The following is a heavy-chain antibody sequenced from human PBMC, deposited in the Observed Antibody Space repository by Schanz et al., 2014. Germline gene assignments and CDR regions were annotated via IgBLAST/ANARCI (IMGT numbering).Heavy chain of an antibody. Sequence: QVQLVQSGAEVKKPGASVKVSCKASGYTFISYFIHWVRQAPGQGLEWMGIINPTGGSTSYAQKFKGGVPMSRDTSTSTVYMELSSLRSEDTAVYYCARDRVYSYGLPADYWGQGTLVTVSS. V-gene: IGHV1-46*01. CDR1: GYTFISYF. CDR2: INPTGGST. J-gene: IGHJ4*02. D-gene: IGHD5-18*01. CDR3: ARDRVYSYGLPADY.